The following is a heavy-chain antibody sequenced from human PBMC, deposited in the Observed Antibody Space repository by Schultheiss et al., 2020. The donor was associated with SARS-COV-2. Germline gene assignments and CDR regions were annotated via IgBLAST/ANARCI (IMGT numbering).Heavy chain of an antibody. CDR3: ARDKDFRA. Sequence: GGSLRLSCAASGFTVSSNYMSWVRQAPGKGLEWVSVIYSGGSTYYADSVKGRFTISRDNAKNSLYLQMDSLRAEDTAVYYCARDKDFRAWGQGTLVTVSS. V-gene: IGHV3-53*01. CDR1: GFTVSSNY. CDR2: IYSGGST. D-gene: IGHD3-10*01. J-gene: IGHJ5*02.